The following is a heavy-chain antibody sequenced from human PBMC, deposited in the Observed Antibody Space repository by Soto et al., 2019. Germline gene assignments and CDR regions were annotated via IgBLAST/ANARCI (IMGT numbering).Heavy chain of an antibody. CDR3: AGGRVVVRNTYYYYGMDV. CDR1: GYTLSELS. J-gene: IGHJ6*02. V-gene: IGHV1-24*01. D-gene: IGHD3-22*01. Sequence: ASVKVSCKVSGYTLSELSMHWVRQAAGKGLEWMGGFDPEAREIVYGQNFQGRVTMTEDRSTDTAYLELSSLTSEDTAVYYCAGGRVVVRNTYYYYGMDVWGQGTTVTVSS. CDR2: FDPEAREI.